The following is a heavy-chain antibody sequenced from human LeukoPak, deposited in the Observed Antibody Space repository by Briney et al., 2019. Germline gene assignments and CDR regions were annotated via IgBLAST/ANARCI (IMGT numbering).Heavy chain of an antibody. D-gene: IGHD3-22*01. Sequence: ASVKVSCKASGYTFTSYGVSRVRQAPGQGLECMGWISAYNGNTNYAQKLQGRVTMPTDTSTSTAYMELRSLRSDDTAVYYCARAGIVVVITDGDYYGMDVWGRGTTVTVSS. V-gene: IGHV1-18*01. J-gene: IGHJ6*02. CDR1: GYTFTSYG. CDR3: ARAGIVVVITDGDYYGMDV. CDR2: ISAYNGNT.